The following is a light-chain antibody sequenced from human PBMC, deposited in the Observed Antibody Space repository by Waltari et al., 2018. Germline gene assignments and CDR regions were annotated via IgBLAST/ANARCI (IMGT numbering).Light chain of an antibody. CDR2: DAS. CDR3: QQVNSFPRT. V-gene: IGKV1-12*01. CDR1: QGISSR. J-gene: IGKJ1*01. Sequence: DIQMTQSPSSVSASVGDRVTLTCRASQGISSRLAWYQQKPGKAPKRLSYDASSLHSGVPSRFSGSGSGTDFTLTIRSLQPEDFATYYCQQVNSFPRTFGQGTKVEVK.